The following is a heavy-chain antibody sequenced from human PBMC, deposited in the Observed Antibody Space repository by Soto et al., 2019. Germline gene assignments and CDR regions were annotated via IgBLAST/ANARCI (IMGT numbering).Heavy chain of an antibody. V-gene: IGHV1-18*01. CDR3: ARSVSDGSSSGHNWFDP. CDR1: GSTFPSYG. J-gene: IGHJ5*02. Sequence: ASVKGSLKTAGSTFPSYGIIWVRQDPGQGLEWLGWISAYNGNTNYAQKLQGRVTMTTDTSTSTAYMELRSLRSDDTAVYYCARSVSDGSSSGHNWFDPWGQGNLVTVSA. CDR2: ISAYNGNT. D-gene: IGHD6-6*01.